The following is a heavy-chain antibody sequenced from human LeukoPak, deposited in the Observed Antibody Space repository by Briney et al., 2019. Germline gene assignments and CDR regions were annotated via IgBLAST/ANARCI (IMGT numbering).Heavy chain of an antibody. D-gene: IGHD1/OR15-1a*01. CDR2: IYYSGST. J-gene: IGHJ3*02. CDR1: GGSISSSSYY. CDR3: ARRGQTGTTGQSFHI. Sequence: SETLSLTCTVSGGSISSSSYYWGWIRQPPGKGLEWIGSIYYSGSTYYNPSLKSRVTISVDTSKNQFSLKLSSVTAADTAVYYCARRGQTGTTGQSFHIWGQGTVVSVSS. V-gene: IGHV4-39*07.